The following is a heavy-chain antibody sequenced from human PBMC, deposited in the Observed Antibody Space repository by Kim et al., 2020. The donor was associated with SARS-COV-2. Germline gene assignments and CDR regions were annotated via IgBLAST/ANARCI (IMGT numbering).Heavy chain of an antibody. V-gene: IGHV3-23*01. J-gene: IGHJ4*02. D-gene: IGHD6-19*01. Sequence: SGGSTDYADSVKGRFTISRDNSKNTLYLQMNSLRAEDTAVYYWAGLAGTYWGQGTLVTVSS. CDR2: SGGST. CDR3: AGLAGTY.